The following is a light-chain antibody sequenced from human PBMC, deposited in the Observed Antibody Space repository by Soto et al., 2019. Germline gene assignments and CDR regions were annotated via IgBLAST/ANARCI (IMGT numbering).Light chain of an antibody. V-gene: IGKV1-39*01. J-gene: IGKJ2*01. CDR3: QLSFRAPRT. Sequence: DIQMTQSPSSLSSSVGDRVTVTCRASQSIGRYLNWYQQKPGKAPKLLIYDVSSLQTGVPSRFSGEGSGTEFTLTIILLQHEDFSTYDCQLSFRAPRTVGQGTKLEI. CDR2: DVS. CDR1: QSIGRY.